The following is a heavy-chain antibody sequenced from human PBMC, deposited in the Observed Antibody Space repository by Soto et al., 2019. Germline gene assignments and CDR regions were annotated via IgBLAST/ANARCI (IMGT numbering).Heavy chain of an antibody. D-gene: IGHD1-26*01. CDR1: GFSFSNYA. CDR2: ISGNGGST. V-gene: IGHV3-23*01. J-gene: IGHJ4*02. Sequence: GGSLRLSCAASGFSFSNYAMSWVRQAPEKGLEWVSAISGNGGSTYYADSVRGRFTISRDNSKNTLYLQMNSLRAEDTAVYYCAKDTGGTYSGPTYFEYWGQGLLVTVSS. CDR3: AKDTGGTYSGPTYFEY.